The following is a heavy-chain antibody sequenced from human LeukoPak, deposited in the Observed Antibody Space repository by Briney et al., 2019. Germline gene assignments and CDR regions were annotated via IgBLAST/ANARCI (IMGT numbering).Heavy chain of an antibody. J-gene: IGHJ4*02. CDR3: AKDGGDY. CDR2: ISTDGYTT. D-gene: IGHD3-3*01. Sequence: AGGSLRLSCAASGLAFSAYKMHWVRQAPRKGLVWVSRISTDGYTTDYADFVQGRFTASRDNTKNTWSLEMNSLRAEDTAVYYCAKDGGDYWGQGTLVTVSS. V-gene: IGHV3-74*01. CDR1: GLAFSAYK.